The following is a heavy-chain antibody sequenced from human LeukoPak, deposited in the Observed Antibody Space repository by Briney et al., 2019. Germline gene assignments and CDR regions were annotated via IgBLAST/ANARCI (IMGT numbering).Heavy chain of an antibody. CDR3: ARECSTSCFGY. V-gene: IGHV3-21*01. CDR1: GFDFYNFA. D-gene: IGHD2-2*01. Sequence: PGGSLRLSCAASGFDFYNFALSWVRQAPGRGLEWVSSISSSSSYIYYADSVKGRFTISRDNSKNTLYLQMNSLRAEDTAVYYCARECSTSCFGYWGQGTLVTVSS. J-gene: IGHJ4*02. CDR2: ISSSSSYI.